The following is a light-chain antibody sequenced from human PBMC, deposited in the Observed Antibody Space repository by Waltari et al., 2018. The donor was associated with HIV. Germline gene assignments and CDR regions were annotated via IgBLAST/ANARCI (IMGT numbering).Light chain of an antibody. CDR1: NSDVGGYNY. Sequence: QSALTQPASVSGSPGQSITISCTGTNSDVGGYNYVSWYHQHPGKAPKLITYEVSNRPSGISDRFSGAKSGNTASLTISGLQAEDEADYYCFSYRSSSTRVFGGGTKLTVL. CDR3: FSYRSSSTRV. CDR2: EVS. V-gene: IGLV2-14*01. J-gene: IGLJ3*02.